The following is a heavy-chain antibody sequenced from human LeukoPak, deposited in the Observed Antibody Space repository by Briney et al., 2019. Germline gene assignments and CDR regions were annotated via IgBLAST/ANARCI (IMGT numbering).Heavy chain of an antibody. Sequence: ASVKVSCKVSGYTLTELSMHWVRQAPGKGLEWMGGFDPEDGETIYAQKFQGRVTMTEDTSTDTAYMELSSLRSGDTAVYYCATDNGYSSGSDRAFDYWGQGTLVTVSS. CDR1: GYTLTELS. V-gene: IGHV1-24*01. CDR2: FDPEDGET. CDR3: ATDNGYSSGSDRAFDY. J-gene: IGHJ4*02. D-gene: IGHD6-19*01.